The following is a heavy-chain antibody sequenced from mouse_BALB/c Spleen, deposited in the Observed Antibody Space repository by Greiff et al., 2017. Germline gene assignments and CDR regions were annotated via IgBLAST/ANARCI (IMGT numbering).Heavy chain of an antibody. CDR1: GYTFTSYW. Sequence: VQLQQSGAELARPGASVKLSCKASGYTFTSYWMQWVKQRPGQGLEWIGAIYPGDGDTRYTQKFKGKATLTADKSSSTAYMQLSSLASEDSAVYYCARSNWDYWGQGTTLTVSS. CDR2: IYPGDGDT. J-gene: IGHJ2*01. V-gene: IGHV1-87*01. CDR3: ARSNWDY. D-gene: IGHD2-5*01.